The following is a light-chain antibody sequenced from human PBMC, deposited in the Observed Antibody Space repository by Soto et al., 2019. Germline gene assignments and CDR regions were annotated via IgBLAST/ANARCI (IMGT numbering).Light chain of an antibody. CDR3: AAWDDSLSGGV. Sequence: QSVLTQPPSASGTPGQTVTISCSGSSFNIGFNYVYWYQQLPGKAPKLLIHSNDERPSGVPDRFSGSKSGTSASLAISGLRSEDEAEYYCAAWDDSLSGGVFGTGTKLTVL. CDR1: SFNIGFNY. J-gene: IGLJ1*01. V-gene: IGLV1-47*02. CDR2: SND.